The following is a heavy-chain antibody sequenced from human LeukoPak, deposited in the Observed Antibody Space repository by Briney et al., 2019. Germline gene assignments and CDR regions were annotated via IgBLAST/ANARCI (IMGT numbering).Heavy chain of an antibody. CDR1: GFSFSNYA. CDR2: TNKDGSEK. D-gene: IGHD1-1*01. CDR3: VRDGNDGLNDWEY. Sequence: PGGSLRLSCVPSGFSFSNYAMTWARQAPGKGLEWVANTNKDGSEKWYVDSVKGRFTISRDNAKNSLYLQMNSLKAGDTALYYCVRDGNDGLNDWEYWGQGALVTVSS. J-gene: IGHJ1*01. V-gene: IGHV3-7*03.